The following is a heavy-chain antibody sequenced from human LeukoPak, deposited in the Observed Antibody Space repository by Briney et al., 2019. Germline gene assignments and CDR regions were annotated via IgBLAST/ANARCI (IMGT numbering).Heavy chain of an antibody. Sequence: ASVKVSCKASGGTFSSYAISWVRQAPGQGLEWMRGIIPIFGTANYAQKFQGRVTMTRDMSTSTDYMELSSLRSEDTAVYYCARDNSVEDTAWWFDPWGQGTLVTVSS. D-gene: IGHD4-23*01. V-gene: IGHV1-69*05. CDR2: IIPIFGTA. CDR1: GGTFSSYA. CDR3: ARDNSVEDTAWWFDP. J-gene: IGHJ5*02.